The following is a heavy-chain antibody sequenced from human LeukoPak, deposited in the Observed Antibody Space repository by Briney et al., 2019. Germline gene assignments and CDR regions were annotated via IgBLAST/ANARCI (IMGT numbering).Heavy chain of an antibody. CDR3: ARKDGEGSYYGRYYYGMDV. D-gene: IGHD3-10*01. J-gene: IGHJ6*02. CDR2: ISGSGGRT. Sequence: PGGSLRLSCAASGFTFSSYAMNWVRQAPGKGLEWVSGISGSGGRTDYADSVKGRFTISRDNSKNTLYVQMNSLRAEDTAVYYCARKDGEGSYYGRYYYGMDVWGQGTTVTVSS. V-gene: IGHV3-23*01. CDR1: GFTFSSYA.